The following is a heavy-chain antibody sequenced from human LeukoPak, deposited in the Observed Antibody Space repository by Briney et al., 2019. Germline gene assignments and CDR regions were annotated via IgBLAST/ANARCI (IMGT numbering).Heavy chain of an antibody. D-gene: IGHD3-22*01. CDR2: IYYSGST. CDR1: GGSISSYY. J-gene: IGHJ2*01. CDR3: ASSDSSGRFVDWYFDL. Sequence: SETLSLTCTVSGGSISSYYWSWIRQPPGKGLEWIGYIYYSGSTNYNPSLKSRVTISVDTSKNQFSLKLSSVTAADTAVYYCASSDSSGRFVDWYFDLWGRGTLVTVSS. V-gene: IGHV4-59*01.